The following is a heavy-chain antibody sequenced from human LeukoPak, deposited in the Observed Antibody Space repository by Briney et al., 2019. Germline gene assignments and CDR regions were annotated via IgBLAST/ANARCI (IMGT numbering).Heavy chain of an antibody. J-gene: IGHJ4*02. Sequence: GGSLRLSCAASGFTFSTYWMSWVRQAPGKGLEWVANINQDGSEKYYVDSVEGRFTISRDNAANPLHLQMNSLRAEDTAVYYCAGDPGDYWGQGTLVTVSS. V-gene: IGHV3-7*01. CDR2: INQDGSEK. CDR1: GFTFSTYW. CDR3: AGDPGDY.